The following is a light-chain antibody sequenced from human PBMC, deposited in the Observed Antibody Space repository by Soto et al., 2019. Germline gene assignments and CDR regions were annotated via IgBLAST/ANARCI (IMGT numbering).Light chain of an antibody. V-gene: IGLV2-23*02. CDR3: CSYAGSSTYV. CDR1: SSDVGTYDL. J-gene: IGLJ1*01. CDR2: EVT. Sequence: QSALTQPASVSGSPVQSITVSCTGTSSDVGTYDLVSWYQQHPGRAPKLMIYEVTKRPSGVSNRFSGSKSGNTASLTISGLQPEDEADYYCCSYAGSSTYVFGIGTKVTVL.